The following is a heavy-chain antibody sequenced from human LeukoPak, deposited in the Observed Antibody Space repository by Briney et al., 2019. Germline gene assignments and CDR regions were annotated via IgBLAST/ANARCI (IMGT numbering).Heavy chain of an antibody. Sequence: PGGSLRLSCAASGFTFSSYGMHWVHQAPGKGLDWVAVIWYDGSNKYYADSVKGRFTISRDNSKNTLYLQMNSLRAEDTAVYYCAREDDYSVDYWGQGTLVTVSS. CDR2: IWYDGSNK. V-gene: IGHV3-33*01. CDR1: GFTFSSYG. J-gene: IGHJ4*02. D-gene: IGHD4-11*01. CDR3: AREDDYSVDY.